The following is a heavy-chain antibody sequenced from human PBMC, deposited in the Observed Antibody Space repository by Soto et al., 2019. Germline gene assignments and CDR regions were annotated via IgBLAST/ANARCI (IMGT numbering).Heavy chain of an antibody. D-gene: IGHD3-9*01. CDR2: ISYDGSNK. Sequence: GGSLRLSCAASGFTFSSYGMHWVRQAPGKGLEWVAVISYDGSNKYYADSVKGRFTISRDNSKNTLYLQMNSLRAEDTAVYYCAKDLSDILTYYFDYWGQGTLVTVSS. J-gene: IGHJ4*02. CDR3: AKDLSDILTYYFDY. V-gene: IGHV3-30*18. CDR1: GFTFSSYG.